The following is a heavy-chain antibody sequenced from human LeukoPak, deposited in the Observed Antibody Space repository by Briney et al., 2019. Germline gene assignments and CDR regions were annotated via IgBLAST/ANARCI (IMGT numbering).Heavy chain of an antibody. CDR1: GFTFSDYY. CDR2: ISYDGSNK. Sequence: GGSLRLSCAASGFTFSDYYMTWIRQAPGKGLEWVAVISYDGSNKYYADSVKGRFTISRDNSKNTLYLQMNSLRAEDTAVYYCARALGMPRSGSYSSLGYWGQGTLVTVSS. D-gene: IGHD1-26*01. J-gene: IGHJ4*02. CDR3: ARALGMPRSGSYSSLGY. V-gene: IGHV3-30-3*01.